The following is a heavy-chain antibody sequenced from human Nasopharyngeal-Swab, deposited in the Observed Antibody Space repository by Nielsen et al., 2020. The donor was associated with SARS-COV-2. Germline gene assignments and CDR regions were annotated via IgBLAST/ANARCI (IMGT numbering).Heavy chain of an antibody. J-gene: IGHJ3*02. CDR3: ARDFRFLEWLFPTQAFDI. CDR2: TYYRSKWYN. Sequence: SQTLSLTCSISGDRVSSNSAAWNWIRQSPSRGLEWLGRTYYRSKWYNDYAVSVKSRITINPDTSKNQFSLQLNSVTPEDTAVYYCARDFRFLEWLFPTQAFDIWGQGTMVTVSS. V-gene: IGHV6-1*01. D-gene: IGHD3-3*01. CDR1: GDRVSSNSAA.